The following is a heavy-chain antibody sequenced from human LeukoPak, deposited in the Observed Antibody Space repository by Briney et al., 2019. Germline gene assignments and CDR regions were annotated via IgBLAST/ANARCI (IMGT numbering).Heavy chain of an antibody. J-gene: IGHJ4*02. D-gene: IGHD6-6*01. V-gene: IGHV4-34*01. CDR1: GFTFSSYG. CDR2: INHSGST. Sequence: PGGSLRLSCAASGFTFSSYGMSWVRQAPGKGLEWIGEINHSGSTNYNPSLKSRVTISVDTSKNQFSLKLSSVTAADTAVYYCARVEGSSSSSFDYWGQGTLVTVSS. CDR3: ARVEGSSSSSFDY.